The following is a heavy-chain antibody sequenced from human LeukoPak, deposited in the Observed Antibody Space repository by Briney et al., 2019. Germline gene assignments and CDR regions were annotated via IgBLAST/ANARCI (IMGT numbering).Heavy chain of an antibody. D-gene: IGHD2-2*02. J-gene: IGHJ6*02. CDR2: ISYDGSNK. Sequence: PGESLRLSCAASGFTFSSYAMHWVRQAPGKGLEWVAVISYDGSNKYYADSVKGRFTISRDNSKNTLYLQMNSLRAEDTAVYYCAKAGYCSSTSCYRNHGMDVWGQGTTVTVFS. V-gene: IGHV3-30-3*01. CDR3: AKAGYCSSTSCYRNHGMDV. CDR1: GFTFSSYA.